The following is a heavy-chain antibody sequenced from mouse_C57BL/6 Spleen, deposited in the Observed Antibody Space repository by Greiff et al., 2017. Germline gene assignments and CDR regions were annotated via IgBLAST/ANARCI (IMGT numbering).Heavy chain of an antibody. J-gene: IGHJ3*01. V-gene: IGHV5-17*01. CDR3: ARPSLDVFAY. CDR2: ISSGSSTI. CDR1: GFTFSDYG. Sequence: EVKLVESGGGLVKPGGSLKLSCAASGFTFSDYGMHWVRQAPEKGLEWVAYISSGSSTIYYADTVKGRFTISRDNAKNTLFLQMTSLRSEDPAMYYCARPSLDVFAYWGQGTLVTVSA.